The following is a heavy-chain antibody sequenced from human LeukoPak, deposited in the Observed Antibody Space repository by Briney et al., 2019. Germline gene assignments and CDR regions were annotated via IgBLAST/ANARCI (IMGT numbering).Heavy chain of an antibody. J-gene: IGHJ3*02. V-gene: IGHV1-69*05. CDR3: ARWNCSGGSCYDAFDI. D-gene: IGHD2-15*01. CDR2: IIPIFGTA. CDR1: GGTFSSYA. Sequence: GASVKVSCNASGGTFSSYAISWVRQAPGQGLEWMGGIIPIFGTANYAQKFQGRVTITTDESTSTAYMELSSLRSDDTAVYYCARWNCSGGSCYDAFDIWGQGTMVTVSS.